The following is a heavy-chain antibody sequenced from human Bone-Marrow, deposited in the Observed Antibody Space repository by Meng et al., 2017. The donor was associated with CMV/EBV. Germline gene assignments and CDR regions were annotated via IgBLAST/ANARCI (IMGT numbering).Heavy chain of an antibody. CDR2: TNPNSGNT. V-gene: IGHV1-8*01. J-gene: IGHJ4*02. D-gene: IGHD3-3*01. CDR3: ARGVTIFGVAADY. Sequence: ASVKVSCKASGYTFTSYDINWVRRATGQGLEWMGWTNPNSGNTGYAQKFQGRVTMTRNTSISTAYMGLSSLRSEDTAVYYCARGVTIFGVAADYWGQGTLVTVSS. CDR1: GYTFTSYD.